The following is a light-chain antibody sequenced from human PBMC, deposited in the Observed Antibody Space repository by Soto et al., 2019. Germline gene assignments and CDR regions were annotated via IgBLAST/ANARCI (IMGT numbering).Light chain of an antibody. CDR1: QSINRW. Sequence: DIQMTQSTSTLSASVGDRVTITCRATQSINRWLAWYQQKPGKVPKLLIYHTSGLESGVPSRFSGSGSGAEFTLSISSLQPDDFATYYCQQYNSYPYTFGQGTQLEI. CDR3: QQYNSYPYT. CDR2: HTS. J-gene: IGKJ2*01. V-gene: IGKV1-5*03.